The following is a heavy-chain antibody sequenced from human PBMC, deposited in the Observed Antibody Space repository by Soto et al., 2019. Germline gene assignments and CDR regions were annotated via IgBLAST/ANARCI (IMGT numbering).Heavy chain of an antibody. CDR2: ISGSGGST. D-gene: IGHD2-15*01. CDR1: GFTFSSYA. Sequence: PGGSLRLSCAASGFTFSSYAMSWVRQAPGKGLEWVSAISGSGGSTYYADSVKGRFTISRDNSKNTLYLQMNSLRAEDTAVYYCAKDRKGVVVAATFAFDIWGQGTMVTVSS. J-gene: IGHJ3*02. CDR3: AKDRKGVVVAATFAFDI. V-gene: IGHV3-23*01.